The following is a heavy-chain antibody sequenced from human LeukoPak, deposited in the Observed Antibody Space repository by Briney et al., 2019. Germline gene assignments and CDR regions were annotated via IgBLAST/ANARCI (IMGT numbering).Heavy chain of an antibody. CDR3: ARAWDYYGSSGDDIHFDY. Sequence: PSETLTLTCTASGGSISNYYWSWIRQPPGKGLEWVGHIYYNRSTNYNPSPKTRIAISVDTSKNQLFLQLSSVPAADTAVYYCARAWDYYGSSGDDIHFDYWGQGTLVTVSS. CDR2: IYYNRST. J-gene: IGHJ4*02. D-gene: IGHD3-22*01. V-gene: IGHV4-59*01. CDR1: GGSISNYY.